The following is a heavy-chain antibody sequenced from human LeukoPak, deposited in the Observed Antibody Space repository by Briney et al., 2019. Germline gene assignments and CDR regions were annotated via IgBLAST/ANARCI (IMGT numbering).Heavy chain of an antibody. V-gene: IGHV4-61*02. D-gene: IGHD3-22*01. CDR2: IYTSGST. Sequence: SETLSLTCTVSGGSISSGSYCWSWIRQPAGKGLEWIGRIYTSGSTNYNPSLKSRVTISVDTSKNQFSLKLSSVTDADTAVYYCARVYDSSGYFFDYWGQGTLVTVST. J-gene: IGHJ4*02. CDR3: ARVYDSSGYFFDY. CDR1: GGSISSGSYC.